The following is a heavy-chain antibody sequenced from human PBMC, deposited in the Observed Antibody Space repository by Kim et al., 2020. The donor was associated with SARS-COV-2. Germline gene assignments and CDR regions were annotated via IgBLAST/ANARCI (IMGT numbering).Heavy chain of an antibody. D-gene: IGHD6-13*01. Sequence: SETLSLTCTVSGGSISSSSYYWGWIRQPPGKGLEWIGSIYYSGSTYYNPSLKSRVTISVDTSKNQFSLKLSSVTAADTAVYYCARDPFIAAAGTEVGSRGDYWGQGTLVTVSS. J-gene: IGHJ4*02. CDR1: GGSISSSSYY. V-gene: IGHV4-39*07. CDR3: ARDPFIAAAGTEVGSRGDY. CDR2: IYYSGST.